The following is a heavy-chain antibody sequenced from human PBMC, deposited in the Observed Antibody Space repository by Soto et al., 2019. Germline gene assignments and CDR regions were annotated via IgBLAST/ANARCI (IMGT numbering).Heavy chain of an antibody. CDR2: IKQDGSEK. CDR3: ARGFPVGGSFYYFDY. J-gene: IGHJ4*02. Sequence: EVQLVESGGGLVQPGGSLRLSCAASGFTFSSYWMSWVRQAPGKGLEWVANIKQDGSEKYYVDSVKGRFTISRYNAKNSLYLQMNSLRAEDTAVYYCARGFPVGGSFYYFDYWGQGTLVTVSS. V-gene: IGHV3-7*05. D-gene: IGHD2-15*01. CDR1: GFTFSSYW.